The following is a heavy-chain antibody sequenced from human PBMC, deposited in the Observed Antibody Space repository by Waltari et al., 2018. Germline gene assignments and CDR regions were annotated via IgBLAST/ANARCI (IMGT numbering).Heavy chain of an antibody. CDR3: ARPPPGDYGDTSGAFEI. V-gene: IGHV4-34*01. Sequence: QMQLQQWGAGLLKPSETLSLTCAVYVGSFSGYYWSWIRQPPGNGLEWIGEINHSGSTKYNPSLKSRVTISVDTSKNQFSLKVSSVTAADTAVYYCARPPPGDYGDTSGAFEIWGQGTMVTVSS. J-gene: IGHJ3*02. CDR1: VGSFSGYY. D-gene: IGHD4-17*01. CDR2: INHSGST.